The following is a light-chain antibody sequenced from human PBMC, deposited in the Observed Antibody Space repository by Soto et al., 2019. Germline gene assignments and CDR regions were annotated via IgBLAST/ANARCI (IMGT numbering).Light chain of an antibody. V-gene: IGKV1-33*01. Sequence: DIQMTQSPSSLSASVGDRVTITCQAIQDISNYLNWYQQKPGKAPKLLIYDASNLETGVPSRFSGSGSGTDFTFTISSLQPEDIATYYCQQYDKLPLSITFGQGTRLEIK. CDR2: DAS. CDR3: QQYDKLPLSIT. CDR1: QDISNY. J-gene: IGKJ5*01.